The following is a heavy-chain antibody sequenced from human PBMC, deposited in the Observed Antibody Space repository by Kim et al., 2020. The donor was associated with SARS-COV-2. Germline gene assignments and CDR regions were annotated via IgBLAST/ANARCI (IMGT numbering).Heavy chain of an antibody. Sequence: KGRFTISRDNAKNTRYLQRRSLRAEDTAVYYCARGRIYGSGLSYYYGMDVWGQGTTVTVSS. J-gene: IGHJ6*02. CDR3: ARGRIYGSGLSYYYGMDV. V-gene: IGHV3-53*01. D-gene: IGHD3-10*01.